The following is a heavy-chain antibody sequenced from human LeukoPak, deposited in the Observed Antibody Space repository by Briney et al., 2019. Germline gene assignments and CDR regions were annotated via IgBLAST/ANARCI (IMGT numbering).Heavy chain of an antibody. CDR1: GFSFYTYA. CDR2: ITAGGRST. J-gene: IGHJ5*02. CDR3: ATNSFYYDTLTGYPA. V-gene: IGHV3-23*01. D-gene: IGHD3-9*01. Sequence: GGSLRLSCAASGFSFYTYAMSWVRQAPGKGLEWGSFITAGGRSTDYAESVKGRFTISRDNSKNTLYLQMNSLSVEDTAVYYCATNSFYYDTLTGYPAWGQGTVVTVSS.